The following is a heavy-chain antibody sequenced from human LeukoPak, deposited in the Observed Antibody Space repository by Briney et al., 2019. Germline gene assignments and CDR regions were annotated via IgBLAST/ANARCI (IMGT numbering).Heavy chain of an antibody. CDR2: INGSYGGT. CDR1: GFTFSSYA. Sequence: PGGSLRLSCAASGFTFSSYAMSWVRQAPGKGLEWVSAINGSYGGTYYSDSGKGRFTISRDNSKNTLYLQTTSVRAEDTGVYYCAKDRSLFDYWGQGTLVTVSS. J-gene: IGHJ4*02. V-gene: IGHV3-23*01. CDR3: AKDRSLFDY. D-gene: IGHD2-15*01.